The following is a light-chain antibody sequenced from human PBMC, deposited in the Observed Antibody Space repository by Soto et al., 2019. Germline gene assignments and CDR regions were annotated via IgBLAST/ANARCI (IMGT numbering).Light chain of an antibody. J-gene: IGKJ2*01. CDR3: PHYSNWRRT. CDR2: AAS. Sequence: EIVMTQSPATLSVSPGERATLSCRASQSVKSNLAWYQQKPGQPPRLLMYAASTRAAGIPARFSGSGSGTDFTLTITSLQSEDFAVYYCPHYSNWRRTFGQGTKLEIK. V-gene: IGKV3-15*01. CDR1: QSVKSN.